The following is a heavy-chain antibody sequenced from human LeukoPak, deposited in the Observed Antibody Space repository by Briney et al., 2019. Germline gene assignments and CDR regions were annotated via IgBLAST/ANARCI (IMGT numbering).Heavy chain of an antibody. V-gene: IGHV4-59*08. CDR1: GGSISTYY. CDR2: IYDSGST. D-gene: IGHD3-10*01. Sequence: SETLSLTCTVSGGSISTYYWSWIRQPPGQGLEWIGYIYDSGSTNYNPSLKSRVTISVDTSKNLFSLKLSSVTAADTAVYYCARRGSGGRSFDYWGQGTLVTVSS. CDR3: ARRGSGGRSFDY. J-gene: IGHJ4*02.